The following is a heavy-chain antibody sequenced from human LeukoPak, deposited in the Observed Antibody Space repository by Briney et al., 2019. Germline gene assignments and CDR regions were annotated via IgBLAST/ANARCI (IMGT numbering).Heavy chain of an antibody. Sequence: GGFLRLSCAASGFTFNNYVMSWVRQAPGKGLEWVSTINGDGYNTYYADSVKGRFTISRDNSKNTLSLQVNTLRAEDTAVYYCARASGIYGSGWYFDYWGQGTLVTVSS. CDR3: ARASGIYGSGWYFDY. V-gene: IGHV3-23*01. CDR2: INGDGYNT. CDR1: GFTFNNYV. D-gene: IGHD6-19*01. J-gene: IGHJ4*02.